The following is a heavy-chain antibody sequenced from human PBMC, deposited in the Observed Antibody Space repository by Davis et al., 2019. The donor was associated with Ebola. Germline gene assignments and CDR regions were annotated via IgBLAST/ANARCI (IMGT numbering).Heavy chain of an antibody. CDR1: GYSFTTYW. D-gene: IGHD3-3*01. CDR3: TRRDFWSGVDY. CDR2: IAPSDSYT. J-gene: IGHJ4*02. Sequence: GESLKISCKGSGYSFTTYWISWVRQVPGKGLEWMGRIAPSDSYTNYSPSFRGHVTISVDKSISTAYLQWSSLKASDTAMYYCTRRDFWSGVDYWGQGTLVTVSS. V-gene: IGHV5-10-1*01.